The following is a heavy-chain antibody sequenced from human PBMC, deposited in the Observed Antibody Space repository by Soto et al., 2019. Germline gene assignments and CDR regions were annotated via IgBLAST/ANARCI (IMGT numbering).Heavy chain of an antibody. D-gene: IGHD3-9*01. J-gene: IGHJ6*02. CDR3: ARGYEDDILTEDYYYYGMDV. Sequence: PSETLSLTCTVSGGSISSYYWSWIRQPPGKGLEWIGYIYYSGSTNYNPSLKSRVTISVDTSKNQFSLKLSSVTAADTAVYYCARGYEDDILTEDYYYYGMDVRGQGTTVTVSS. CDR2: IYYSGST. V-gene: IGHV4-59*01. CDR1: GGSISSYY.